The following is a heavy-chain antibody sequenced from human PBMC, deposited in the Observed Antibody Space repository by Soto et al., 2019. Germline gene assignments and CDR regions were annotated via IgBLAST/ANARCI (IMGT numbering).Heavy chain of an antibody. J-gene: IGHJ5*02. Sequence: SETLSLTCTVSGDSIISSDFYWGWVRQPPGKGLEWIGSIFYLGSSYYNPSLKTRVTMSVDTSKNQFYLRLRSVTAEDTALYFGARHSLALRKNNWFDPWGQGIMVSVSS. CDR3: ARHSLALRKNNWFDP. V-gene: IGHV4-39*01. D-gene: IGHD3-3*02. CDR1: GDSIISSDFY. CDR2: IFYLGSS.